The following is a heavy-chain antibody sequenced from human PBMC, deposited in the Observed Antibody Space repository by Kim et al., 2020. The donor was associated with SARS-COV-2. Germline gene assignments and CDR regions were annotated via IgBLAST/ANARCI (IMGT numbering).Heavy chain of an antibody. V-gene: IGHV3-30*04. CDR1: GFTFSSYA. J-gene: IGHJ5*02. Sequence: GGSLRLSCAASGFTFSSYAMHWVRQAPGKGLEWVAVISYDGSNKYYADSVKGRFTISRDNSKNTLYLQMNSLRAEDTAVYYCAREKRYCSSTSCYWFDPWGQGTLVTVSS. CDR2: ISYDGSNK. CDR3: AREKRYCSSTSCYWFDP. D-gene: IGHD2-2*01.